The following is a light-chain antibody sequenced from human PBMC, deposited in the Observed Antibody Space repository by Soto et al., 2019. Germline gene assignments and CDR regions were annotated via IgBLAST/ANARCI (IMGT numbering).Light chain of an antibody. J-gene: IGKJ4*01. CDR3: LQSYRTPLT. Sequence: DIPMTQSPSSLSASVGDRVTITCRASQSINNYLSWYQQKPGKAPNLLIFGASTLQSGVPSRFSGSGSGTDFTLTISSLQPEDFATYYCLQSYRTPLTFGGGTKVDIK. V-gene: IGKV1-39*01. CDR2: GAS. CDR1: QSINNY.